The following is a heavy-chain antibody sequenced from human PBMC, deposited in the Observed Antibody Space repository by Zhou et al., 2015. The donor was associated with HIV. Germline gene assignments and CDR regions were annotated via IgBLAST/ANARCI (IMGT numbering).Heavy chain of an antibody. V-gene: IGHV1-69*01. J-gene: IGHJ4*02. D-gene: IGHD3-3*02. Sequence: QVQLVQSGAEVKKPGSSVKVSCRASGGTFSTYGISWVRQAPGQGLEWMGGIIPIFGTANYAQKFQGRVTITADESTSTAYMELSSLRSEDTAVYYCARRSDISDYFDYWGQGTLVTVSS. CDR2: IIPIFGTA. CDR3: ARRSDISDYFDY. CDR1: GGTFSTYG.